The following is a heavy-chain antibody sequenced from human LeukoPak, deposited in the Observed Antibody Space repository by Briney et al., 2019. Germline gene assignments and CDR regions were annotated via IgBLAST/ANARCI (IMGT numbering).Heavy chain of an antibody. CDR3: ARGPGGYYGSGSYFMWHWFDP. CDR2: IYYSGST. V-gene: IGHV4-39*07. CDR1: GGSFSSSSYY. J-gene: IGHJ5*02. D-gene: IGHD3-10*01. Sequence: SETLSLTCTVSGGSFSSSSYYWGWIRQPPGKGLEWIGSIYYSGSTYYNPSLKSRVTISVDTSKNQFSLKLSSVTAADTAVYYCARGPGGYYGSGSYFMWHWFDPWGQGTLVTVSS.